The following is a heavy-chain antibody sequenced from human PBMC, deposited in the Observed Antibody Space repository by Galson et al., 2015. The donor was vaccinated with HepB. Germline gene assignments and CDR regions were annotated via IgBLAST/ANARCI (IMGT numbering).Heavy chain of an antibody. Sequence: SVKASCKASGYTFTSYAMNWVRQAPGQGLEWMGWINTNTGNPTYAQGFTGRFVFSLDTSVSTAYLQISSLKAEDTAVYYCARGGRIVVVPAAMYYWGQGTLVTVSS. J-gene: IGHJ4*02. CDR3: ARGGRIVVVPAAMYY. D-gene: IGHD2-2*01. CDR2: INTNTGNP. V-gene: IGHV7-4-1*02. CDR1: GYTFTSYA.